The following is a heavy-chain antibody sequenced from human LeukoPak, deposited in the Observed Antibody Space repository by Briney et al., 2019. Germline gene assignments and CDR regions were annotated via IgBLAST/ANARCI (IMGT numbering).Heavy chain of an antibody. CDR1: GYTFTGYY. V-gene: IGHV1-2*02. D-gene: IGHD1-1*01. CDR3: ARNLPLKPSDQLYHGKEG. CDR2: INPNSGGT. Sequence: ASVKVSCKASGYTFTGYYMHWVRQAPGQGLEWMGWINPNSGGTNYAQKFQGRVTMTRDTSISTAYMELSRLRSDDTAVYYCARNLPLKPSDQLYHGKEGWGQRTKVTGS. J-gene: IGHJ6*01.